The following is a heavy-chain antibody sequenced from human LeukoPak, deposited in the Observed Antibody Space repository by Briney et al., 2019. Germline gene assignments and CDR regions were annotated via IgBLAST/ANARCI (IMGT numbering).Heavy chain of an antibody. CDR2: ITPFNGNT. Sequence: SVKVSCKASGYTFTSYGISWVRQAPGQGLEWMGWITPFNGNTNYAQKFQDRVTITRDRSMSTAYMELSSLKSEDTAMYYCANSPDSGGLGPWGQGTLVTVSS. D-gene: IGHD3-10*01. V-gene: IGHV1-45*02. CDR3: ANSPDSGGLGP. J-gene: IGHJ5*02. CDR1: GYTFTSYG.